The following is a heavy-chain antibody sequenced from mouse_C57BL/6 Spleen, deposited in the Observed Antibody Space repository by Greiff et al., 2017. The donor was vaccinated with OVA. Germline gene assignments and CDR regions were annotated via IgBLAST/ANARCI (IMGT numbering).Heavy chain of an antibody. Sequence: QVQLKQSGAELVRPGTSVKMSCKASGYTFTNYWIGWAKQRPGHGLEWIGDIYPGGGYTNYNEKFKGKATLTADKSSSTAYMQFSSLTSEDSAIYYCARGSNYYGFDYWGQGTTLTVSS. CDR1: GYTFTNYW. CDR2: IYPGGGYT. J-gene: IGHJ2*01. V-gene: IGHV1-63*01. D-gene: IGHD1-1*01. CDR3: ARGSNYYGFDY.